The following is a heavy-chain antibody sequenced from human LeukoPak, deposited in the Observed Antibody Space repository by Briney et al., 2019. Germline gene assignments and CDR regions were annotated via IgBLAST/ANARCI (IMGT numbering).Heavy chain of an antibody. V-gene: IGHV3-74*01. CDR1: GFTFSSYW. CDR2: INSDGSSI. Sequence: GGSLRLSCAASGFTFSSYWMHWVRQGPGKGLVWVSRINSDGSSISYADSVKGRFTISRDNAKNTLYLQMNSLRVEDTAVYYCARDLTTGYSSAWWDVFDIWGQGTMVTVSS. J-gene: IGHJ3*02. D-gene: IGHD6-19*01. CDR3: ARDLTTGYSSAWWDVFDI.